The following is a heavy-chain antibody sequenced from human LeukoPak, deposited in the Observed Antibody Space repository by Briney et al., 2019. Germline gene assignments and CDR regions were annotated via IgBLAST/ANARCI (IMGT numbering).Heavy chain of an antibody. CDR2: ISNDGVYT. Sequence: GGSLRLSCVASGFTFRNYAMSWVRQSPGKGLEWISAISNDGVYTFHADSVKGRLTISRDNSKNTLYLQMNSLRAEDTAVYYCARDAHYDFWSGYYSTWPLGYWGQGTLVTVSS. CDR1: GFTFRNYA. J-gene: IGHJ4*02. V-gene: IGHV3-23*01. CDR3: ARDAHYDFWSGYYSTWPLGY. D-gene: IGHD3-3*01.